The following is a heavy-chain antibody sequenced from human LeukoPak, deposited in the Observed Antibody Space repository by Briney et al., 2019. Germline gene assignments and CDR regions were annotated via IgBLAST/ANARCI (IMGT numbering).Heavy chain of an antibody. CDR2: IRYDGSNK. Sequence: PGGSLRLSCAASGFTFSSYGMHWVRQAPGKGLEWVAFIRYDGSNKYYADSVKGRFTISRDNSKNTLYLQMNSLRAEDTALYYCARVVRGVIRLVVGMDYYYYMDVWGKGTTVTVSS. D-gene: IGHD3-10*01. CDR1: GFTFSSYG. CDR3: ARVVRGVIRLVVGMDYYYYMDV. V-gene: IGHV3-30*02. J-gene: IGHJ6*03.